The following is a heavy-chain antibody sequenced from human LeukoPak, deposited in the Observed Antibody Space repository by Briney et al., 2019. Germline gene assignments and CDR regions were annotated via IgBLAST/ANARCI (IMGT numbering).Heavy chain of an antibody. D-gene: IGHD4-11*01. V-gene: IGHV1-2*02. CDR1: GYTFNGFD. Sequence: GASVTVSCKASGYTFNGFDSHWVRQAPGQGLECMGWINPNSGGTNYAQKFQGRVTMTRDTSISTAYMELSRLRSDDTAVYYCARWMTTVITPDYWGQGTLVAVSS. J-gene: IGHJ4*02. CDR3: ARWMTTVITPDY. CDR2: INPNSGGT.